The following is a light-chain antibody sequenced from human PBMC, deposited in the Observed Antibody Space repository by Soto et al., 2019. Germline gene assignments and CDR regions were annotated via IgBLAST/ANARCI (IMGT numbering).Light chain of an antibody. V-gene: IGKV1-5*01. CDR2: DVS. CDR1: QSISGW. CDR3: QQYNTDSLT. J-gene: IGKJ4*01. Sequence: DIQMTQSPSTLSASVGDRVTITCRASQSISGWLAWYQQKAGKAPKLLIYDVSSLKSGVPSRFSGSGSGTDFTLSISSLQPDDVATYYCQQYNTDSLTFGGGTKVEIK.